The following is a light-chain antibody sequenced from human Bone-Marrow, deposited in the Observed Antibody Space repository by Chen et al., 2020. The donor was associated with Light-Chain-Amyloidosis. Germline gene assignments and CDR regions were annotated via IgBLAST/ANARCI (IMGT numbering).Light chain of an antibody. CDR3: AAWDDSLNGHVV. CDR2: DND. V-gene: IGLV1-44*01. J-gene: IGLJ2*01. CDR1: SSNIGRNT. Sequence: QSVLTQPPSASGTPGQRVTISCSGSSSNIGRNTVNWYQQLPGTAPKLLIHDNDQRPSGVPDRLSGSKSGTSASLAISGLQSEDEADYYCAAWDDSLNGHVVFGGGTRLTVL.